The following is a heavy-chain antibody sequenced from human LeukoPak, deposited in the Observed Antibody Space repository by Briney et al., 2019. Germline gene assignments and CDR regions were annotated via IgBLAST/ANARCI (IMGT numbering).Heavy chain of an antibody. CDR3: ARDRSSGWYFY. D-gene: IGHD6-19*01. J-gene: IGHJ4*02. CDR2: ISGSGGDT. CDR1: GFTFSVYA. Sequence: GGSLRLSCAASGFTFSVYAMSWVRQAPGKGLEWVSAISGSGGDTFYADSVKGRFTISRDNAKNSLYLQMNSLRAEDTAVYYCARDRSSGWYFYWGQGTLVTVSS. V-gene: IGHV3-23*01.